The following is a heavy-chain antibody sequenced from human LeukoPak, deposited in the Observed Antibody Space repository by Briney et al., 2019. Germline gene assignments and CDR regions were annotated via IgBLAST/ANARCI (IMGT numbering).Heavy chain of an antibody. J-gene: IGHJ5*02. CDR1: GYTFTSYG. Sequence: ASVKVSCKASGYTFTSYGISWVRQAPGQGLEWMGWISAYNGNTNYAQKLQGRVTMTTDTSTSTAYMELRSLRSDDTAVYYCARGSCSGGSCYSVLDWFDPWGQGTLVTVSS. D-gene: IGHD2-15*01. CDR3: ARGSCSGGSCYSVLDWFDP. CDR2: ISAYNGNT. V-gene: IGHV1-18*01.